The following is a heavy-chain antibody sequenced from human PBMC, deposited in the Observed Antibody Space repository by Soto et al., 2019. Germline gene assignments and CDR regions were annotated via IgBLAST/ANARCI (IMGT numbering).Heavy chain of an antibody. V-gene: IGHV4-4*07. J-gene: IGHJ4*01. CDR2: LYLGGAP. CDR3: AADSGRGGRAFDH. Sequence: QVQIQESGPGLVTPSDTLSLTCTVSDASITNFFWNWVRQPAGGPLEWIGRLYLGGAPTYNPSLRSRLFISADTSKNQVSLKLTSVTAADTAVYYCAADSGRGGRAFDHWGHGALATVSS. CDR1: DASITNFF. D-gene: IGHD3-10*01.